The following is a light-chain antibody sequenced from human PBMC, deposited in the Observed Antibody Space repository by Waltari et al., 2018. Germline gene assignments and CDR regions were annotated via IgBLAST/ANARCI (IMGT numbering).Light chain of an antibody. V-gene: IGLV4-69*01. CDR2: VNRDGSH. CDR1: SGHSSNI. CDR3: QTGGHGTWV. Sequence: QLVVTQSPSASASLGPSVKLTCTLSSGHSSNILAWLQQQPENGPRYVMKVNRDGSHSRGDEIPDRFSGSSSGAERHLTISSLQAEDEADYYCQTGGHGTWVFGGGTKLTVL. J-gene: IGLJ3*02.